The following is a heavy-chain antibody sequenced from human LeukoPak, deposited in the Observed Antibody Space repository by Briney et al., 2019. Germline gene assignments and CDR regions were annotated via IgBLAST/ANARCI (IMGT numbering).Heavy chain of an antibody. CDR3: ASNMGSTTTPDY. Sequence: SVKVSCKASGGTFSSYAISWVRQAPGQGLEWMGRITPILGIANYAQKFQGRVTITADKSTSTAYMELSSLRSEDTAVYYCASNMGSTTTPDYWGQGTLVTVSS. V-gene: IGHV1-69*04. CDR1: GGTFSSYA. D-gene: IGHD1-26*01. J-gene: IGHJ4*02. CDR2: ITPILGIA.